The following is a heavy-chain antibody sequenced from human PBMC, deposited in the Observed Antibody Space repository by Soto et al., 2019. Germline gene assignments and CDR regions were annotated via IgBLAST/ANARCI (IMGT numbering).Heavy chain of an antibody. CDR2: IYYSGST. Sequence: PSETLSLTCTVSGGSISRYYWSWIRQPPGKGLEWIGYIYYSGSTNYNPSLKSRVTISVDTSKNQFSLKLSSVTAADTAVYYCARRLIVAYDPFDIWGQGTMVTVSS. CDR3: ARRLIVAYDPFDI. J-gene: IGHJ3*02. V-gene: IGHV4-59*01. D-gene: IGHD3-22*01. CDR1: GGSISRYY.